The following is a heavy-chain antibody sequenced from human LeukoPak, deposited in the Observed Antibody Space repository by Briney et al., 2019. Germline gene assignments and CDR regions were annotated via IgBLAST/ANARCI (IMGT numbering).Heavy chain of an antibody. D-gene: IGHD3-22*01. CDR3: ARVDYDSSGYYGTGYYYYMDV. V-gene: IGHV3-48*01. CDR1: GFTFSSYS. Sequence: GGSLRLSCAASGFTFSSYSMNWVRQAPGKGLEWVSYISSSSSTIYYADSVKGRFTISRDNAKNPLYLQMNGLRAEDTAVYYCARVDYDSSGYYGTGYYYYMDVWGKGTTVTVSS. J-gene: IGHJ6*03. CDR2: ISSSSSTI.